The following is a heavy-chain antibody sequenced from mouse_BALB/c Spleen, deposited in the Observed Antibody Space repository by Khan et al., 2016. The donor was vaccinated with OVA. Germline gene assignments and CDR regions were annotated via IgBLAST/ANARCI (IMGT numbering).Heavy chain of an antibody. V-gene: IGHV10-1*01. CDR3: VRHSYYYGSSYREDYIDY. CDR1: GFTFNTYA. CDR2: IRSKSNNYAT. Sequence: EVQLVESGGGLVQPKGSLKLSCATSGFTFNTYAMNWVRQAPGRGLEWIARIRSKSNNYATHYADSVKDRFTISRDDSQSILYLQMNTLKTEDTHIYYCVRHSYYYGSSYREDYIDYWGQGTTLTVSS. D-gene: IGHD1-1*01. J-gene: IGHJ2*01.